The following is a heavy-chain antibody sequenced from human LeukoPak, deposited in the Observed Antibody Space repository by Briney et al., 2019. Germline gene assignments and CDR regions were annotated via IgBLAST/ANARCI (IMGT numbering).Heavy chain of an antibody. Sequence: SETLSLTCTVSGDSISISTYYWGWVRQPPGKGLEWIGSIYYSGSTYYNPSLKSRVTISVDTSKNQFSLKLSSVTAADTAVYYCARHLEGAFDIWGQGTMVTVSS. D-gene: IGHD5-24*01. J-gene: IGHJ3*02. V-gene: IGHV4-39*01. CDR1: GDSISISTYY. CDR3: ARHLEGAFDI. CDR2: IYYSGST.